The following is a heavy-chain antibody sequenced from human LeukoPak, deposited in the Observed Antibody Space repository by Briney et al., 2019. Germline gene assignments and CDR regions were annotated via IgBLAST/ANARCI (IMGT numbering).Heavy chain of an antibody. Sequence: GRSLRLSCAASGFTFSSYAMSWVRQAPGKGLEWVSAISGSGGSTYYADSVKGRFTISRDNSKNTLYLQMNSLRAEDTAVYYCAKDLLEYQSYYFDYWGQGTLVTVSS. J-gene: IGHJ4*02. V-gene: IGHV3-23*01. CDR1: GFTFSSYA. CDR2: ISGSGGST. CDR3: AKDLLEYQSYYFDY. D-gene: IGHD2-2*01.